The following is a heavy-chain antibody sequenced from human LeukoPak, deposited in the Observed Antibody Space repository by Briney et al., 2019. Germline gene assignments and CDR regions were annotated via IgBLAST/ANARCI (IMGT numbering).Heavy chain of an antibody. D-gene: IGHD1-26*01. CDR1: GFTFSRSA. CDR2: ISYDGSNK. Sequence: GGSLRLSCAASGFTFSRSAMHWVHQAPGKGLEWVAIISYDGSNKNYADSVKGRFTISRDNSKNTLYLQMNCLRTEDTAVYYCARSGGSGNYFLDYWGQGTLVTVSS. V-gene: IGHV3-30-3*01. CDR3: ARSGGSGNYFLDY. J-gene: IGHJ4*02.